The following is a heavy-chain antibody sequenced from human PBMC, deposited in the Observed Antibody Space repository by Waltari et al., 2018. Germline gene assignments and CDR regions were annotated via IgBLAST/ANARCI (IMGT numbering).Heavy chain of an antibody. J-gene: IGHJ4*02. V-gene: IGHV3-7*03. CDR1: GFTFSGHW. Sequence: EVLLVESGGGLVQPGGSLRLSCAASGFTFSGHWMAWVRQTPGNGPEWVANINQDGSERNYVDAVKGRFTVSRDNAKNVLYLQINSLRADDTAIYYCTRDRRGTPLFDYWGQGTLVTVSS. CDR2: INQDGSER. D-gene: IGHD3-10*01. CDR3: TRDRRGTPLFDY.